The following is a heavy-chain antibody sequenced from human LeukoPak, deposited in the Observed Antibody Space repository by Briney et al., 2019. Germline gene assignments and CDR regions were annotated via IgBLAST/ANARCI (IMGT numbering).Heavy chain of an antibody. CDR2: IYYSGST. D-gene: IGHD3-22*01. CDR1: GGSISSSSYY. J-gene: IGHJ3*02. CDR3: AASKYYYDSSGYYYAEAFDI. V-gene: IGHV4-61*05. Sequence: KTSETLSLTCTVSGGSISSSSYYWGWIRQPPGKGLEWIGYIYYSGSTNYNPSLKSRVTISVDTSKNQFSLKLSSVTAADTAVYYCAASKYYYDSSGYYYAEAFDIWGQGTMVIVSS.